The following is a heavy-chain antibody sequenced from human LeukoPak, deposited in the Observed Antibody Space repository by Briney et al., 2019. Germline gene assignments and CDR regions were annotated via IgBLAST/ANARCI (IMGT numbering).Heavy chain of an antibody. V-gene: IGHV3-48*03. D-gene: IGHD4-17*01. Sequence: GGSLRLSCAASGFTLSSYEMNWVRQAPGKGLECISYISSSGSTIYYADSVKGRFTISRDNAQNSLYLQMNSLRAEDTALYYCARSLGTTVTTAPGYWGQGTLVTVSS. CDR3: ARSLGTTVTTAPGY. CDR2: ISSSGSTI. CDR1: GFTLSSYE. J-gene: IGHJ4*02.